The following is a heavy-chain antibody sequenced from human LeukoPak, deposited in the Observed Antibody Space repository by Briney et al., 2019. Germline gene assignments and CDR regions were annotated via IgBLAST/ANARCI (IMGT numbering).Heavy chain of an antibody. Sequence: SETLSLTCAVSGYSISSGYYWGRIRQPPGKGLEWIGSIYHSGSTYYNPSLKSRVTISVDTSKNQFSLKLSSVTAADTAVYYCARQRIGGSYETDDAFDIWGQGTMVTVSS. CDR2: IYHSGST. CDR1: GYSISSGYY. CDR3: ARQRIGGSYETDDAFDI. D-gene: IGHD1-26*01. V-gene: IGHV4-38-2*01. J-gene: IGHJ3*02.